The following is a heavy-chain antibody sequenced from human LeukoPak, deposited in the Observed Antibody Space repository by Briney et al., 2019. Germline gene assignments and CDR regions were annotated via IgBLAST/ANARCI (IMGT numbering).Heavy chain of an antibody. V-gene: IGHV7-4-1*02. CDR2: INTNTGNP. Sequence: ASVKVSCKASGYTFTGYYIHWVRQAPGQGLEWMGWINTNTGNPTYAQGFTGRFVFSLDTSVSTAYLQISSLKAEDTAVYYCARVATYYYGSGSYPEPPYYYYGMDVWGQGTTVTVSS. D-gene: IGHD3-10*01. CDR3: ARVATYYYGSGSYPEPPYYYYGMDV. J-gene: IGHJ6*02. CDR1: GYTFTGYY.